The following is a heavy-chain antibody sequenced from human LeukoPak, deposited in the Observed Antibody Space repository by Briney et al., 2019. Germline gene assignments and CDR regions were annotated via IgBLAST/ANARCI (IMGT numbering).Heavy chain of an antibody. CDR2: ISSSSSYI. Sequence: GGSLRLSCAASGFTFSSYSMNWVRQAPGKGLEWVSSISSSSSYIYYADSVKGRFTISRDNAKNSLYLQMNSLRAEDTAVYYCARPDVDTAMVFDYWGQGTLDTVSS. CDR1: GFTFSSYS. V-gene: IGHV3-21*01. D-gene: IGHD5-18*01. CDR3: ARPDVDTAMVFDY. J-gene: IGHJ4*02.